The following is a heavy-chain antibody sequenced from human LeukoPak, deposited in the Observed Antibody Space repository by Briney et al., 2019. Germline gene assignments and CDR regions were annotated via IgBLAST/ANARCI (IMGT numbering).Heavy chain of an antibody. V-gene: IGHV3-21*01. Sequence: GGSLRLSCAASGFTFSSYSMNWVRQAPGKGLEWVSSISSSSSYIYYADSVKGRFTISRDNAKNSLYLQMNSLRAEDTAVYYCAKIGGVGANKLQYYYYYMDVWGKGTTVTVSS. D-gene: IGHD1-26*01. CDR2: ISSSSSYI. CDR1: GFTFSSYS. CDR3: AKIGGVGANKLQYYYYYMDV. J-gene: IGHJ6*03.